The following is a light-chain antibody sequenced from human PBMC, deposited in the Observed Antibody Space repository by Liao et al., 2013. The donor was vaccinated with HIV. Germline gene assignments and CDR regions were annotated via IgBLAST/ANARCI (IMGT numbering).Light chain of an antibody. CDR1: KLGDRD. CDR3: QAWDSSTGDVA. Sequence: SYELTQSPSVSVSPGQTASITCSGDKLGDRDASWYQQKPGQSPVLVIYQDTKRPSGIPERFSGSNSGNTATLTISGTQAMDEADYYCQAWDSSTGDVAFGGGTKLTVL. CDR2: QDT. V-gene: IGLV3-1*01. J-gene: IGLJ2*01.